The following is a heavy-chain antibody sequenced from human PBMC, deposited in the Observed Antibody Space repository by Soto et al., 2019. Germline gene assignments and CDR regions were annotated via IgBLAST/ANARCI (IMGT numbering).Heavy chain of an antibody. D-gene: IGHD3-22*01. CDR2: IYYSGST. Sequence: PSETLSLTCSVSGGSTSSADYYWALTRQPPGKGLEWIGTIYYSGSTYSNPSLKSRVAMSIDTSNNQFTLEMRSVTAADTAVYYCASSRYYDISGAMDVWGQGATVTVSS. CDR1: GGSTSSADYY. J-gene: IGHJ6*02. CDR3: ASSRYYDISGAMDV. V-gene: IGHV4-39*01.